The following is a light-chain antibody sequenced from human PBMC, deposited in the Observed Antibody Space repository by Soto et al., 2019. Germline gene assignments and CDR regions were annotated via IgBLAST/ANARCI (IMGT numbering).Light chain of an antibody. V-gene: IGLV1-47*01. J-gene: IGLJ2*01. CDR3: ATWDDRLSGVV. Sequence: QSVLTQSPSASGTPGQRVTISCSGINSNIGSNYVHWYQQFPGTAPKVLIYRNSQRPSGVPDRFSGSKSGISASLAISGLRSEEEADYFCATWDDRLSGVVFGGGTKVTVL. CDR2: RNS. CDR1: NSNIGSNY.